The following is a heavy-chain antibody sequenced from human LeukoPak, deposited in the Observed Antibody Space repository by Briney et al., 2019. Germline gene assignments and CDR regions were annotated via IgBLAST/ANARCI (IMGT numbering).Heavy chain of an antibody. CDR1: GGSISPYY. D-gene: IGHD5-18*01. J-gene: IGHJ4*02. CDR2: VHYSGST. V-gene: IGHV4-59*01. CDR3: ARGRVTAMVTPFDY. Sequence: PSETLSLTCTVSGGSISPYYWSWSRQPPGKGLEWIGYVHYSGSTNYNPSLKSRVTISVDTSKNQFSLKVSSVTAADTAVYYCARGRVTAMVTPFDYWGQGTLVTVSS.